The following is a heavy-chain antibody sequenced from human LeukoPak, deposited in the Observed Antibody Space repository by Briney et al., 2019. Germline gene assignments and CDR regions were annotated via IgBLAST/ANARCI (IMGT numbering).Heavy chain of an antibody. J-gene: IGHJ4*02. D-gene: IGHD3-10*01. CDR3: ARDITMVRGAAGY. Sequence: ASVTVSCTASGGTFSSYAISWVRQAPGQGLEWMGWINTNTGNPTYAQGFTGRFVFSLDTSVSTAYLQISSLKAEDTAVYYCARDITMVRGAAGYWGQGTLVTVSS. CDR1: GGTFSSYA. CDR2: INTNTGNP. V-gene: IGHV7-4-1*02.